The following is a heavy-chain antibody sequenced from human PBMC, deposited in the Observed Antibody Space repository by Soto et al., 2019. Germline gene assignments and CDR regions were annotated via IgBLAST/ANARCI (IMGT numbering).Heavy chain of an antibody. J-gene: IGHJ4*02. V-gene: IGHV3-15*01. CDR3: TTQGGGDDIYFDY. D-gene: IGHD3-16*01. CDR1: GFSFSDAW. CDR2: IKSKSDGETT. Sequence: EVQLVESGGGLVQPGGSLRLSCAASGFSFSDAWMIWVRQAPGKGLQWVGRIKSKSDGETTDYAAPVKGRFAISRDDSKKTVYLRMNSLKTEDTATYFCTTQGGGDDIYFDYWGQGTLFAVSS.